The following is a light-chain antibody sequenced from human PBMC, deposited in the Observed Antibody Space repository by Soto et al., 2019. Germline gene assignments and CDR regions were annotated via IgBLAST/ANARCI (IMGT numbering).Light chain of an antibody. J-gene: IGKJ3*01. V-gene: IGKV3-20*01. CDR2: GAS. CDR1: QSVSSSY. Sequence: EIVLTQSPGTLSLSPGERATLSCRASQSVSSSYLAGYQKKPGQAPRLLIYGASSRATGIPDRFSVSASGTDFTLTISRLEPEDFAVYYCQHYGTSALFGPGTKVDIK. CDR3: QHYGTSAL.